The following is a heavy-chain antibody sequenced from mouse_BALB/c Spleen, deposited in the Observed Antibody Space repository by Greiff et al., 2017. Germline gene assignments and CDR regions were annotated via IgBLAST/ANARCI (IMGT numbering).Heavy chain of an antibody. CDR3: ARHDGYPAWFAY. CDR2: ISSGGSYT. J-gene: IGHJ3*01. V-gene: IGHV5-6*01. Sequence: EVQRVESGGDLVKPGGSLKLSCAASGFTFSSYGMSWVRQTPDKRLEWVATISSGGSYTYYPDSVKGRFTISRDNAKNTLYLQMSSLKSEDTAMYYCARHDGYPAWFAYWGQGTLVTVSA. CDR1: GFTFSSYG. D-gene: IGHD2-3*01.